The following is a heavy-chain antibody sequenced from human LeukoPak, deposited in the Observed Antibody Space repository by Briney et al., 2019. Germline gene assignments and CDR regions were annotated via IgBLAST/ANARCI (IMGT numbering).Heavy chain of an antibody. CDR3: VRHRQWLLFPDY. D-gene: IGHD6-19*01. V-gene: IGHV4-39*01. J-gene: IGHJ4*02. Sequence: SETLSLTCTVSGDSISINYNWGWIRQPPGKGLEWIGSIFYSGATYYSPSPKSRVTISVDTSKNQFSLKLSSMTAADTAVYYCVRHRQWLLFPDYWGQGTLVTVSS. CDR2: IFYSGAT. CDR1: GDSISINYN.